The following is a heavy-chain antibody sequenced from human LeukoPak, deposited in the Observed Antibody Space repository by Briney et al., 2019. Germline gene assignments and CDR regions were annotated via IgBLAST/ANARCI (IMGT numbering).Heavy chain of an antibody. CDR1: GFTFSNAW. CDR2: IQSKADGGTT. CDR3: SSSAAVTLLFY. V-gene: IGHV3-15*01. Sequence: GGSLRLSCAVSGFTFSNAWMSWVRQAPGKGLEWVGRIQSKADGGTTDYAAPVKGRFTISRDDSKSTLYLQLNSLKTEDTAVYYCSSSAAVTLLFYWGRGTLVTVSS. J-gene: IGHJ4*02. D-gene: IGHD2-15*01.